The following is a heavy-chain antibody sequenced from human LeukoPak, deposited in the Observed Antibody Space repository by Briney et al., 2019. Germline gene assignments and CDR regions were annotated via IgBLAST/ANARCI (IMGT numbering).Heavy chain of an antibody. CDR3: ARGPGIQLWLGFQMDV. D-gene: IGHD5-18*01. CDR2: INPSGGST. CDR1: GYTFTSYY. J-gene: IGHJ6*02. V-gene: IGHV1-46*01. Sequence: ASVKVSCKASGYTFTSYYMHWVRQAPEQGLEWMGIINPSGGSTSYAQKFQGRVTMTRDTSTSTVYMELSSLRSEDTAVYYCARGPGIQLWLGFQMDVWGQGTTVTVSS.